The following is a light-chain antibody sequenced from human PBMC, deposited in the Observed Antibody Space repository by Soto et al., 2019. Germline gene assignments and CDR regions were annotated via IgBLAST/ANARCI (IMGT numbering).Light chain of an antibody. CDR2: DAS. Sequence: EIVMTQSPATLSVSPGERATLSCRASQSVSSNLAWYQQKPGQAPRLLIYDASTRATDIPARFSGSGSGTGFTLTISSLQSEDVAVYFCQQYNNWASITVGEGTRLEIK. V-gene: IGKV3-15*01. CDR3: QQYNNWASIT. J-gene: IGKJ5*01. CDR1: QSVSSN.